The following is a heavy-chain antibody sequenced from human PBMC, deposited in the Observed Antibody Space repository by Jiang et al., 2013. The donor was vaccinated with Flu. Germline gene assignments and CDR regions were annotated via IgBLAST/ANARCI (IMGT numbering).Heavy chain of an antibody. V-gene: IGHV4-31*03. Sequence: GSGLVKPSQTLSLTCTVSGDSISSGGYYWSWIRQHPGKGLEWIGYIYYSGSTYYNPSLKSRVTISVDTSKNQFSLKLSSVTAADTAVYYCASASTTVTNHDWYFDLWGLAPWSLSPQ. CDR1: GDSISSGGYY. CDR3: ASASTTVTNHDWYFDL. CDR2: IYYSGST. D-gene: IGHD4-17*01. J-gene: IGHJ2*01.